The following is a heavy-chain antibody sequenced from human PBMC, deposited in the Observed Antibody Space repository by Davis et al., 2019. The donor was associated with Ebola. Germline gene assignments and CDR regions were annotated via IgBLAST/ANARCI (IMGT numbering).Heavy chain of an antibody. CDR1: NYSISSGYY. V-gene: IGHV4-38-2*01. CDR2: TYHSGNT. J-gene: IGHJ4*02. D-gene: IGHD3-10*01. CDR3: ARGAVLLWFKEPRPIGGFDY. Sequence: PSETLSLTCAVSNYSISSGYYWGWVRQAPGKGLEWIGSTYHSGNTYYNPSLKIRVTISLNTSKNQFSLKLSSVTAADTAVYYCARGAVLLWFKEPRPIGGFDYWGQGTLITVSS.